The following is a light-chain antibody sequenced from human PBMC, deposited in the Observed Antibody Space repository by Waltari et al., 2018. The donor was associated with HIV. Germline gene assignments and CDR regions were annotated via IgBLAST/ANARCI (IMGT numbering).Light chain of an antibody. CDR1: QGISSY. V-gene: IGKV1-8*01. J-gene: IGKJ4*01. Sequence: RVTITCRASQGISSYLAWYQQKPGKAPNLLIYAASTLQSGVPSRFSGSGSGTDFTLTISCLQSEDFASYYCQQYYSYPLTFGGGTKVEIK. CDR3: QQYYSYPLT. CDR2: AAS.